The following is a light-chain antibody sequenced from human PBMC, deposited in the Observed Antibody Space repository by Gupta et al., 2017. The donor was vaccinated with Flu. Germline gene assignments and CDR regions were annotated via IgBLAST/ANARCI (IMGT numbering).Light chain of an antibody. J-gene: IGLJ3*02. CDR1: RYNLGANYD. CDR3: QSYDTGVRGWV. Sequence: QSILTQPPSVSGAPGPTVTISCAGSRYNLGANYDVHWYQQLPGTAPKVVIYDNNNRPSGVPDRFSGSKSGTSASLAISGLQTEDEADYYCQSYDTGVRGWVFGGGTKVTVL. V-gene: IGLV1-40*01. CDR2: DNN.